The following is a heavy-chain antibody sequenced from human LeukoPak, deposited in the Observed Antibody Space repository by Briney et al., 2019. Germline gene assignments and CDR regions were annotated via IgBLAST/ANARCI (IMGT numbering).Heavy chain of an antibody. CDR3: AKEGTASKPSDLDY. Sequence: PGGSLRLSCVPCGFTFTDYGIHWVRQAPGKGLEWVAFIRYDGTIKYYADSVKGRFTISRDNSRNTLYLQMNSLRTEDTAVYYCAKEGTASKPSDLDYWGQGTLVTVSS. V-gene: IGHV3-30*02. CDR1: GFTFTDYG. CDR2: IRYDGTIK. D-gene: IGHD1-1*01. J-gene: IGHJ4*02.